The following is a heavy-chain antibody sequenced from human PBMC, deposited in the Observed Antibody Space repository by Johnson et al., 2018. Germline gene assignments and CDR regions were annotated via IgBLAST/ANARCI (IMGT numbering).Heavy chain of an antibody. CDR3: ATANSHAFDM. CDR2: TWYDESEE. V-gene: IGHV3-33*01. J-gene: IGHJ3*02. D-gene: IGHD4-23*01. Sequence: QVQLVESGGGVVQPGRSLRLSCAVSGFTLSTYDIHWVRQAPGKGLEWVSVTWYDESEEIYAASVKGRFTISRDNSKNTLYLQMDSLRAEDTAVYYCATANSHAFDMWGQGTMVTVSS. CDR1: GFTLSTYD.